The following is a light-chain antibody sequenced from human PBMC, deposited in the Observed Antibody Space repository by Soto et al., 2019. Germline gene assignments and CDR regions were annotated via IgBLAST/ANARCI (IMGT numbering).Light chain of an antibody. CDR1: QSVTSNY. Sequence: EIVLTHSPGTLSLSPGERATLSCRSSQSVTSNYLAWYQQKPGQAPRLLLFGASIRDTGIPDRFSGSGSGTDFTLTIRRLESEDFAVYYCQQYGSSPGTFGQGTKVDIK. CDR3: QQYGSSPGT. V-gene: IGKV3-20*01. CDR2: GAS. J-gene: IGKJ1*01.